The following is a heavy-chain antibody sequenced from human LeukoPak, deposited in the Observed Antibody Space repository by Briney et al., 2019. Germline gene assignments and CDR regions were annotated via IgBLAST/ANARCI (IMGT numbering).Heavy chain of an antibody. V-gene: IGHV4-30-4*07. J-gene: IGHJ3*02. CDR2: IYYSGST. CDR1: DGSISTSDYY. CDR3: ARGGDELTAAAGTEAFDI. D-gene: IGHD6-13*01. Sequence: TPSETLSLTCTVSDGSISTSDYYWGWIRQPPGKGLEWIGYIYYSGSTYYNPSLKSRVTISVDTSKNQFSLKLSSVTAADTAVYYCARGGDELTAAAGTEAFDIWGQGTMVTVSS.